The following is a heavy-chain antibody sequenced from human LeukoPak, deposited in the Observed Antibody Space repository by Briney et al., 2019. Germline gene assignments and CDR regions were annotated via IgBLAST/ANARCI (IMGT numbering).Heavy chain of an antibody. V-gene: IGHV3-9*01. CDR3: ATAGYDSNYYYGMDV. Sequence: PGGSLRLSCAASGFTFDDYAMHWVRQAPGKGLEWVSGISWNSGSIGYADSVKGRFTISRDNAKNSLYLQMNSLRAEDTAVYYCATAGYDSNYYYGMDVWGQGTTVTVSS. CDR2: ISWNSGSI. J-gene: IGHJ6*02. CDR1: GFTFDDYA. D-gene: IGHD3-3*01.